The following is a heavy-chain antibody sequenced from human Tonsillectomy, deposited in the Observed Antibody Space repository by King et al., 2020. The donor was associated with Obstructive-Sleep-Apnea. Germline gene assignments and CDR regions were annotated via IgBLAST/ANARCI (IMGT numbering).Heavy chain of an antibody. CDR2: IYYSGST. V-gene: IGHV4-39*07. CDR3: ARGHLYYYDSSGSDAFDI. Sequence: LQLQESGPGLVKPSETLSLTCTVSGGSISSSSYYWGWIRQPPGKGLEWIGSIYYSGSTYYNPSLKSRVTISVDTSKNQFSLKLSSVTAADTAVYYCARGHLYYYDSSGSDAFDIWGQGTMVTVSS. J-gene: IGHJ3*02. CDR1: GGSISSSSYY. D-gene: IGHD3-22*01.